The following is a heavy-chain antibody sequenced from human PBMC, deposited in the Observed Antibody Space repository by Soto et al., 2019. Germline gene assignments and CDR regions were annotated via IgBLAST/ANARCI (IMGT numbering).Heavy chain of an antibody. J-gene: IGHJ3*02. CDR2: ISGSGGST. CDR1: GFTFSSYA. Sequence: GGSLRLSCAASGFTFSSYAMSWVRQAPGKGLEWVSAISGSGGSTYYADSVKGRFTISRDNSKNTLYLQMNSLRAEDTAVYYCAISLEGGLAFDIWGQGTMVTVSS. V-gene: IGHV3-23*01. CDR3: AISLEGGLAFDI. D-gene: IGHD1-26*01.